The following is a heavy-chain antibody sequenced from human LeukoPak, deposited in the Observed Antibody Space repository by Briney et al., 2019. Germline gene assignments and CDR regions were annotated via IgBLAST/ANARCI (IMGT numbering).Heavy chain of an antibody. CDR1: GGSFSGYY. V-gene: IGHV4-34*01. CDR3: ARHPVDTAMVTPWFDP. CDR2: VNHSGST. J-gene: IGHJ5*02. Sequence: SETLSLTCAVYGGSFSGYYWSWIRQPPGKGLEWIGEVNHSGSTNYNPSLKSRVTISVDTSKNQFSLKLSSVTAADTAVYYRARHPVDTAMVTPWFDPWGQGTLVTVSS. D-gene: IGHD5-18*01.